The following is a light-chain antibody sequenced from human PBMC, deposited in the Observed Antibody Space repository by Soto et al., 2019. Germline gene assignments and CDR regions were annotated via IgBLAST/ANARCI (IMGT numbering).Light chain of an antibody. J-gene: IGKJ4*01. CDR3: QYYNNWLAT. Sequence: EIVLTQSPSTLSFSPVEIATLSCRASQSVSSSYLAWYQQKPGQAPRLLIYGASTRATGVSARFSGSGSGTEFTLTISSLQSEDFTIYYCQYYNNWLATFGGGTKVDIK. V-gene: IGKV3-15*01. CDR1: QSVSSSY. CDR2: GAS.